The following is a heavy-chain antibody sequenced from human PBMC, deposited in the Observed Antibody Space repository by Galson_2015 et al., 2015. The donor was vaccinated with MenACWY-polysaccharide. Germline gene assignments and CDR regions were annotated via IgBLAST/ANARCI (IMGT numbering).Heavy chain of an antibody. D-gene: IGHD3-22*01. CDR3: ARDHYYDSSGCAAC. J-gene: IGHJ4*02. CDR1: GYIFSNYY. V-gene: IGHV1-2*02. CDR2: INPSSRDT. Sequence: SVKVSCKASGYIFSNYYINWLRQAPGQGPEWMGWINPSSRDTNYAQKFQGRVTMTRDTSITTAYMELSRLTFDVTAVYYCARDHYYDSSGCAACWCQGTLATASP.